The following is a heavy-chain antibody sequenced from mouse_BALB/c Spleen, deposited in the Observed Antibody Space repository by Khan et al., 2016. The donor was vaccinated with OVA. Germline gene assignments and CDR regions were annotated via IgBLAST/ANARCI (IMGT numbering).Heavy chain of an antibody. D-gene: IGHD1-1*01. V-gene: IGHV3-2*02. Sequence: EVQLQESGPGLVKPSQSLSLTCTVNGYSITSNYAWNWIRQFPGNKLEWMGYISYSGSTNYNPSLKSRLSIPRDTSKNQFFLLLHSVTTEDSARYYCARGNYYGYALDYWGQGTSVTVSS. J-gene: IGHJ4*01. CDR2: ISYSGST. CDR3: ARGNYYGYALDY. CDR1: GYSITSNYA.